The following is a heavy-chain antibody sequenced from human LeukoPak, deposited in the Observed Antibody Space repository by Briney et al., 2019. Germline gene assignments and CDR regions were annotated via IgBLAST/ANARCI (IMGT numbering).Heavy chain of an antibody. CDR3: AKAPKGGSNFDY. V-gene: IGHV3-30-3*01. Sequence: PGGSLRLSCAASGFTFSSYAMHWVRQAPGKGLEWVAVISYDGSNKYYADSVKGRFTISRDNSKNTLYLQMNSLRVEDTAVYYCAKAPKGGSNFDYWGQGTLVTVSS. D-gene: IGHD1-26*01. J-gene: IGHJ4*02. CDR2: ISYDGSNK. CDR1: GFTFSSYA.